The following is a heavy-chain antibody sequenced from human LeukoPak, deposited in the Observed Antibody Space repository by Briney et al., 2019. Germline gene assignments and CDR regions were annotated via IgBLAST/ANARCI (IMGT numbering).Heavy chain of an antibody. Sequence: GGSLRLSCAASGFTFSSYSMNWVRQAPGKGMEWVSYISSSSSTMYYADSVKGRFSISRDNAKKSLYLQMNSLRAEDTAVYYCARDHHRRLYDSQARDTFDIWGQGTMVTVSS. J-gene: IGHJ3*02. CDR1: GFTFSSYS. V-gene: IGHV3-48*01. CDR3: ARDHHRRLYDSQARDTFDI. D-gene: IGHD3-22*01. CDR2: ISSSSSTM.